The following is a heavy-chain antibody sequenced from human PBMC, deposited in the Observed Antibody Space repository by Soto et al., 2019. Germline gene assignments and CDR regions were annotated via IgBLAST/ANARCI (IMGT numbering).Heavy chain of an antibody. J-gene: IGHJ6*02. Sequence: QVQLVQSGAEVKKPGSSVKVSCKASGGTFSSYAISWVRQAPGQGLEWMGGIIPIFGTANYAQKFQGRVTITADESTSTAYMELSSLRSEDTAVYYCAIYSSSWDYYYYYGMDVWGQGTTVTVSS. CDR1: GGTFSSYA. V-gene: IGHV1-69*01. CDR2: IIPIFGTA. D-gene: IGHD6-13*01. CDR3: AIYSSSWDYYYYYGMDV.